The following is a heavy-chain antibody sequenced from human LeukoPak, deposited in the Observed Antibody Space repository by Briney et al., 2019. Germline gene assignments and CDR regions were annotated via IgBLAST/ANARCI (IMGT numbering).Heavy chain of an antibody. J-gene: IGHJ5*02. CDR2: ISGSGGST. CDR3: ARNIGFLEWTHWFDP. V-gene: IGHV3-23*01. D-gene: IGHD3-3*02. Sequence: GGSLRLSCAASGFTFSSYAMSRVRQAPGKGLEWVSAISGSGGSTYYADSVKGRFTISRDNSKNTLYLQMNSLRAEDTAVYYCARNIGFLEWTHWFDPWGQGTLVTVSS. CDR1: GFTFSSYA.